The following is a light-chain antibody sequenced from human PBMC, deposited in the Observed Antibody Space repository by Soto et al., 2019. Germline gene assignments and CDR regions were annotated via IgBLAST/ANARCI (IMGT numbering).Light chain of an antibody. Sequence: QSVLTQPPSVSGAPGQRVTISCIGSSSNIGAGYDVHWYQQLPGTAPKLLIYGNSNRPSGVPDRFSGSKSGTSASLAITGLQAEDEADYYCQSSDSSLSVVFGGGTKVTVL. V-gene: IGLV1-40*01. CDR2: GNS. CDR1: SSNIGAGYD. J-gene: IGLJ2*01. CDR3: QSSDSSLSVV.